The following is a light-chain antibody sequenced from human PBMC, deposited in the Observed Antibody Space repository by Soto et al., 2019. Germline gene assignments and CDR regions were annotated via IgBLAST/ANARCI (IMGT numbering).Light chain of an antibody. Sequence: IRMTQSPASLSVSPWESAPLSCRASQSFSSHVVWYQQKPGQAPRLLIYDASNRATGIPARFSGSRSGTAFTLTISSLEPEAFAVYYCQRETFGGATTV. CDR3: QRET. CDR2: DAS. CDR1: QSFSSH. J-gene: IGKJ4*01. V-gene: IGKV3-11*01.